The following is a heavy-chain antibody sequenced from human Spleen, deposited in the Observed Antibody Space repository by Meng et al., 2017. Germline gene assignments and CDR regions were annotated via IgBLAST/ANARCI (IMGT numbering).Heavy chain of an antibody. CDR2: IYYSGST. Sequence: VQLQESVPGRVKPSQTLSLTCTVTRGSVSTGTYYWGWIRQPPGKGLEWIGYIYYSGSTYYNPSLKSRVFISLDTSQNQFSLNLNSVTAADTAVYYCARGGRTGGDFAYWGQGTLVTVSS. CDR3: ARGGRTGGDFAY. J-gene: IGHJ4*02. D-gene: IGHD1-1*01. V-gene: IGHV4-31*03. CDR1: RGSVSTGTYY.